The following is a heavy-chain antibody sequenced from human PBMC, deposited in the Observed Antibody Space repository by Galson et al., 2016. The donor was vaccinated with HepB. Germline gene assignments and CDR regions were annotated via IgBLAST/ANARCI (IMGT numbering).Heavy chain of an antibody. Sequence: SVKVSCKASGGTFSSFVLTWVRQAPGQGLEWMGGITPIFGTTNYAQKFQVRVTITADESTSTVYMELGSLRSEDTAVYYCARGFMAAVAWFDPWGQGTLVTVSS. D-gene: IGHD6-19*01. CDR1: GGTFSSFV. CDR3: ARGFMAAVAWFDP. J-gene: IGHJ5*02. V-gene: IGHV1-69*13. CDR2: ITPIFGTT.